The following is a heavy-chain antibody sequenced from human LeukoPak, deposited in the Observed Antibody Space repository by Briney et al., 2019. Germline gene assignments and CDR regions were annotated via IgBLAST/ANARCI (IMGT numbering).Heavy chain of an antibody. V-gene: IGHV4-59*08. CDR1: GVSISSDY. Sequence: SETLSLTCTVSGVSISSDYWSWIRLPPGEGLEWIGYIYYSGSSNYNPSLKSRVTMSVDTSKNQFSLKLPSVTAADTAVYYCARRLRQNLFDPWGQGTLVTVSS. J-gene: IGHJ5*02. CDR3: ARRLRQNLFDP. CDR2: IYYSGSS. D-gene: IGHD4-17*01.